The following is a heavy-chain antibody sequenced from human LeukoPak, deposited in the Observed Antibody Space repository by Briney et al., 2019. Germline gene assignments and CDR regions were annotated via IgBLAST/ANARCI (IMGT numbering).Heavy chain of an antibody. D-gene: IGHD6-13*01. CDR1: GFTFSSYS. V-gene: IGHV3-21*01. CDR2: ISSSSSYI. Sequence: GALRLSCAASGFTFSSYSMNWVRQAPGKGLEWVSSISSSSSYIYYADSVKGRFTISRDNAKNSLYLQMNSLRAEDTAVYYCAREPSWYQFLFDYWGQGTLVTVSS. CDR3: AREPSWYQFLFDY. J-gene: IGHJ4*02.